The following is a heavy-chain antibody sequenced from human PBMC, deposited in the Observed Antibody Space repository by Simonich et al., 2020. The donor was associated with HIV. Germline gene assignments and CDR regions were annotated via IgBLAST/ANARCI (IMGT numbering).Heavy chain of an antibody. CDR3: ARDGYSNYYYYFYMDV. J-gene: IGHJ6*03. V-gene: IGHV3-30*07. CDR1: GVTFSSYA. CDR2: IAYDGSNK. D-gene: IGHD4-4*01. Sequence: QVQLVESGGGVVQPGRSLRLACAASGVTFSSYAMHWVRQAPGKGLEWEDVIAYDGSNKYYAYAVNGRFTISRDNSKNTLYLQMSSLRAEDTAVYYCARDGYSNYYYYFYMDVWGKGTTVTVSS.